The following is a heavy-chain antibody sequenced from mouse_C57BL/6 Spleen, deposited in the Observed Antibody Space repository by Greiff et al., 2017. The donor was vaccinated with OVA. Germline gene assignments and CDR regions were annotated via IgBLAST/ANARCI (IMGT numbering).Heavy chain of an antibody. Sequence: QVQLQQPGTELVKPGASVKLSCKASGYTFTSYWMHWVKQRPGQGLEWIGNINSSNGGTNYNEKFKSKATLTVDKSSSTAYMQLSSLTSEDSAVYYCARQLEDYYYAMDYWGQGTSVTVSS. J-gene: IGHJ4*01. CDR1: GYTFTSYW. CDR2: INSSNGGT. CDR3: ARQLEDYYYAMDY. D-gene: IGHD3-1*01. V-gene: IGHV1-53*01.